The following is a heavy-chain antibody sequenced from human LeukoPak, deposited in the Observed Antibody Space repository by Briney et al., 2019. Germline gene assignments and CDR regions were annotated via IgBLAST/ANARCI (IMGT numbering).Heavy chain of an antibody. J-gene: IGHJ4*02. V-gene: IGHV3-21*01. D-gene: IGHD5-24*01. CDR2: ISSSSSYI. Sequence: PGRSLRLSCAASGFTFSSYTNNCPRQAPGKGLEWVSSISSSSSYIYYADSVKGRFTISRDNAKNSLYLPMNSLRAEDTAVYYCARDQPGYIWGQGTLVTASS. CDR1: GFTFSSYT. CDR3: ARDQPGYI.